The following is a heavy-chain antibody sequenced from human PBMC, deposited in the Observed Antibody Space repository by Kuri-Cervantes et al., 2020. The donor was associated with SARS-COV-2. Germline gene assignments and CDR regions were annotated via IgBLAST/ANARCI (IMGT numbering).Heavy chain of an antibody. CDR1: GFTFDDYA. D-gene: IGHD6-13*01. CDR2: NSWNGDLI. Sequence: GGSLRLSCAASGFTFDDYAMHWVRQAPGKGLEWVSGNSWNGDLIGYADSVKGRFTISRDNAKNSLYLQMNSLRAEDTAVYYCARVVSSSWYSHWGQGTLVTVSS. J-gene: IGHJ4*02. CDR3: ARVVSSSWYSH. V-gene: IGHV3-9*01.